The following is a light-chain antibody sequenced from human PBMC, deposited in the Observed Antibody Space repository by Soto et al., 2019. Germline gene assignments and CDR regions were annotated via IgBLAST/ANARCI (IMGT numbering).Light chain of an antibody. V-gene: IGKV3-20*01. Sequence: EIVXTXXPXTXSLSPGERATLSCRASQSVSSSYLAWYQQKPGQAPRLLIYGASSRATGIPDRFSGSGSGTAFTLTISRLEPEDFAVYYCQQYGSSPPYTFGQGTKLEIK. J-gene: IGKJ2*01. CDR3: QQYGSSPPYT. CDR2: GAS. CDR1: QSVSSSY.